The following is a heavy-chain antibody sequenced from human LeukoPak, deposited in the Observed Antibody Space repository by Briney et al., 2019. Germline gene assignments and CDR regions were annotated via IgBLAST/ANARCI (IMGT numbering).Heavy chain of an antibody. D-gene: IGHD6-19*01. CDR1: GLTFSSYG. CDR2: ISYDGSNK. Sequence: PGGSLRLSCAASGLTFSSYGMHWVRQAPGKGLEWVAVISYDGSNKYYADSVKGRFTISRDNSKNTLYLQMNSLRAEDTAVYYCAKDGSSGWYGHYWGQGTLVTVSS. V-gene: IGHV3-30*18. CDR3: AKDGSSGWYGHY. J-gene: IGHJ4*02.